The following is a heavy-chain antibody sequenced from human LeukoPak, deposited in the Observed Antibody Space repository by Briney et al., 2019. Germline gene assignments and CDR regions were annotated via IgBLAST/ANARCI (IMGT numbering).Heavy chain of an antibody. J-gene: IGHJ6*02. CDR2: ISGSGGST. Sequence: PGGSLRLSCAASGFTFDDYAMHWVRQAPGKGLEWVSAISGSGGSTYYADSVKGRFTISRDNSKNTLYLQMNSLRAEDTAVYYCVCGWMSIPAAIDPYYYYGMDVWGQGTTVTVSS. CDR3: VCGWMSIPAAIDPYYYYGMDV. CDR1: GFTFDDYA. D-gene: IGHD2-2*02. V-gene: IGHV3-23*01.